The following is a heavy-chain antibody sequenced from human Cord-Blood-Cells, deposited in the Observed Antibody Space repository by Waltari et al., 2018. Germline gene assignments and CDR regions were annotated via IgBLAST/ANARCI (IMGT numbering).Heavy chain of an antibody. D-gene: IGHD3-3*01. CDR2: ISYDGSNK. Sequence: QVQLVESGGGVVQLGSSLRLSLAASGFTFSRYAIHWVRQAPGKGLEWVAVISYDGSNKYYADSVKGRFTISRDNSKNTLYLQMNSLRAEDTAVYYCARSLEGDMDVWGKGTTVTVSS. CDR3: ARSLEGDMDV. CDR1: GFTFSRYA. J-gene: IGHJ6*03. V-gene: IGHV3-30*04.